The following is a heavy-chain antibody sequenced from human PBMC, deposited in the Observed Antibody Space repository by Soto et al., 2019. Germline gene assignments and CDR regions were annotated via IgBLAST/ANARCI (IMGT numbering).Heavy chain of an antibody. CDR2: MNAGNGNT. J-gene: IGHJ6*01. V-gene: IGHV1-3*01. Sequence: VSVKVCFKSSGYNFTTYAILLVRQAPGQRPEWMGSMNAGNGNTQYSQKFQGRVTMTRYTSASTAYMELRSLKYEDTAVYYCPRAERLYFYYYGMDVWGQGSPVTVSS. CDR3: PRAERLYFYYYGMDV. D-gene: IGHD3-3*01. CDR1: GYNFTTYA.